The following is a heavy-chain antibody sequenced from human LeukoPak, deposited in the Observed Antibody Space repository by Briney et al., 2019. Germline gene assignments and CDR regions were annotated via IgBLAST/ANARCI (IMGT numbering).Heavy chain of an antibody. D-gene: IGHD6-19*01. CDR1: GFTFTKNW. CDR2: IYYSGNT. Sequence: GSLRLSCAASGFTFTKNWMTWIRQPPGKGLEWIGYIYYSGNTNYNPSLKSRVTISVDTSKNQFSLKLSSVTAADTAVYYCASGSGWSFGYWGQGTLVTVSS. V-gene: IGHV4-59*01. J-gene: IGHJ4*02. CDR3: ASGSGWSFGY.